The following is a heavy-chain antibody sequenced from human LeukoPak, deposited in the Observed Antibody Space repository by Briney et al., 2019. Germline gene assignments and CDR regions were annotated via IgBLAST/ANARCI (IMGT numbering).Heavy chain of an antibody. V-gene: IGHV4-59*01. J-gene: IGHJ3*02. CDR2: IYYSGST. CDR3: ARVEGSSSWYEEGAAFDI. CDR1: GGSISSYY. Sequence: NASETLSLTCTVSGGSISSYYWSWIRQPPGKGLEWIGYIYYSGSTNYNPSLKSRVTISVDTSKNQFPLKLSSVTAADTAVYYCARVEGSSSWYEEGAAFDIWGQGTMVTVSS. D-gene: IGHD6-13*01.